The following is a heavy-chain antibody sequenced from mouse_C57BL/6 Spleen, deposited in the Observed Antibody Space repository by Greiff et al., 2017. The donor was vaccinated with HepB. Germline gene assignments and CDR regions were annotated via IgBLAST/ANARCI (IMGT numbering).Heavy chain of an antibody. CDR1: GYTFTDYE. CDR2: IDPETGGT. V-gene: IGHV1-15*01. Sequence: VQVVESGAELVRPGASVTLSCKASGYTFTDYEMHWVKQTPVHGLEWIGAIDPETGGTAYNQKFTGKAILTADKSSSTAYMELRSLTSEDSAVYYCTRYYSNSYYFDYWGQGTTLTVSS. D-gene: IGHD2-5*01. CDR3: TRYYSNSYYFDY. J-gene: IGHJ2*01.